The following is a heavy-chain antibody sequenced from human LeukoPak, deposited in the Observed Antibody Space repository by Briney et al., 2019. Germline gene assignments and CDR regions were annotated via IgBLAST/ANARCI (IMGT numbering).Heavy chain of an antibody. V-gene: IGHV4-61*09. Sequence: KSSEPLSLTCSVSCGSISSGIYYWRWIRQPAGRGLEWIGYIYYSGSTYYNPSLKSRVTISVDTSKNQFSLKLSSVTAADTAVYYCARDKGRLQPWGQGTLVTVSS. CDR3: ARDKGRLQP. CDR2: IYYSGST. D-gene: IGHD4-11*01. J-gene: IGHJ5*02. CDR1: CGSISSGIYY.